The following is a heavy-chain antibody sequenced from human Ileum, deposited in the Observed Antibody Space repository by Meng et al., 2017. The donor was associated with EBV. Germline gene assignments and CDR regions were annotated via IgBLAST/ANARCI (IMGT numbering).Heavy chain of an antibody. V-gene: IGHV4-61*01. J-gene: IGHJ4*02. Sequence: QVQLHESGPRLVKPAEPLSLTGTVSGGSVSSGSYYWTWIRQPPGKTLEWLGFIYYSGNTNYNPSLKGRVTLSIDMSKNQFSLNLTSVTAADTAVYYCARWPRSITATGGIEHWDQGTLVTVSS. CDR1: GGSVSSGSYY. CDR3: ARWPRSITATGGIEH. D-gene: IGHD3-10*01. CDR2: IYYSGNT.